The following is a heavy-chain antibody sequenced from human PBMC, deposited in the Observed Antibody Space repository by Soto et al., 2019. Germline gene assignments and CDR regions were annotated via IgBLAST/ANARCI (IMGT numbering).Heavy chain of an antibody. CDR1: GYSFTSYW. CDR3: ARLYVDTAMVTELGAFDI. J-gene: IGHJ3*02. Sequence: GESLKISCKGSGYSFTSYWIGWVRQMPGKGLEWMGIIYPGDSDTRYSPSFQGPVTISADKSISTAYLQWSSLKASDTAMYYCARLYVDTAMVTELGAFDIWGQGTMVTVSS. D-gene: IGHD5-18*01. V-gene: IGHV5-51*01. CDR2: IYPGDSDT.